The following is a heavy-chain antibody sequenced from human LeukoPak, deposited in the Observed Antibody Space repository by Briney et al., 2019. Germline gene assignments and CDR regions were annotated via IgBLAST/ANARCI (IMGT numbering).Heavy chain of an antibody. Sequence: SVKLSCKASGGTFSSYAISWVRQAPGQGLEWMERIIPIFGTANYAQKFQGRVTITTDESTSTAYMELSSLRSEDTAVYYCARGDIVVVPAATVPRGSMYYFDYWGQGTLVTVSS. V-gene: IGHV1-69*05. CDR3: ARGDIVVVPAATVPRGSMYYFDY. CDR1: GGTFSSYA. J-gene: IGHJ4*02. CDR2: IIPIFGTA. D-gene: IGHD2-2*01.